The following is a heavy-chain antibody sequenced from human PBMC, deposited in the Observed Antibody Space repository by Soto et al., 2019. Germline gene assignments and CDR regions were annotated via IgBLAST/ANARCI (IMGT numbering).Heavy chain of an antibody. CDR3: ARETGTTTGTFLGY. V-gene: IGHV1-3*01. Sequence: ASVKVSCKASGDSFPRSAMQWLGRAPGQRPERMRWINAGNGNTKYSQNFQGRVTTTKDTSASPAYKEMGSLRSEDTAAYYCARETGTTTGTFLGYWGQGTLVTVSS. CDR1: GDSFPRSA. J-gene: IGHJ4*02. D-gene: IGHD1-7*01. CDR2: INAGNGNT.